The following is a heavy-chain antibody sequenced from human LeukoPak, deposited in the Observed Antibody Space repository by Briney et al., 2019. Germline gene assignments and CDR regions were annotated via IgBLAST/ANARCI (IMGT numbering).Heavy chain of an antibody. D-gene: IGHD5-12*01. CDR3: ARDVGYDLGY. J-gene: IGHJ4*02. V-gene: IGHV3-48*03. CDR1: GFTFSNYE. CDR2: ISSSGGSI. Sequence: GGSLRLSCAASGFTFSNYEINWVRQAPGKGLEWVSYISSSGGSIYYADSVKGRFTISRDNAKNSLYLQMNSLRDEDTAVYYCARDVGYDLGYWGQGTLVTVSS.